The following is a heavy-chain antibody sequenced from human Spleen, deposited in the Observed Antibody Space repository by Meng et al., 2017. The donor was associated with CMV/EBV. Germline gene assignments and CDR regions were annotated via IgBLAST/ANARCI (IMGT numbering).Heavy chain of an antibody. D-gene: IGHD3-3*01. V-gene: IGHV3-21*01. J-gene: IGHJ3*02. CDR1: GFTFSSYS. CDR3: ARGVEEWLWLGGDAFDI. Sequence: GGSLRLSCAASGFTFSSYSMNWVRQAPGKGLEWVSSISSSSSYIYYADSVKGRFTISRDNAKNSLYLQMNSLRAEDTAVYYCARGVEEWLWLGGDAFDIWGQGTMVTVSS. CDR2: ISSSSSYI.